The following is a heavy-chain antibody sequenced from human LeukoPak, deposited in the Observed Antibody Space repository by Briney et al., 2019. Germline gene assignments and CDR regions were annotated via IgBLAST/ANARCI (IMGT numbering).Heavy chain of an antibody. CDR3: ARDTFGSGLSVFDI. CDR2: ISTSSTYI. Sequence: VGSLLLSCAASGFTFSSYSMNWVRQAPGEGLEWVSSISTSSTYIYYADSLKGRFAISRDNAKSSLYLQMNSLRAEDTAVYYCARDTFGSGLSVFDIWGQGTVVPVSS. V-gene: IGHV3-21*01. J-gene: IGHJ3*02. D-gene: IGHD3-10*01. CDR1: GFTFSSYS.